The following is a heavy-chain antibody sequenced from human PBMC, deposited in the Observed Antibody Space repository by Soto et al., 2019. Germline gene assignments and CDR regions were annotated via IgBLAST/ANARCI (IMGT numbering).Heavy chain of an antibody. CDR1: GFTFSSYG. V-gene: IGHV3-30*18. CDR3: AKECYDSSGYYYVEAFDI. CDR2: ISYDGSNK. D-gene: IGHD3-22*01. J-gene: IGHJ3*02. Sequence: QVQLVESGGGVVQPGRSLRLSCAASGFTFSSYGMHWVRQAPGKGLEWVAVISYDGSNKYYAESVKGRFTISRDNSKNTLYLQMNSLRAEDTAVYYCAKECYDSSGYYYVEAFDIWGQGTMVTVSS.